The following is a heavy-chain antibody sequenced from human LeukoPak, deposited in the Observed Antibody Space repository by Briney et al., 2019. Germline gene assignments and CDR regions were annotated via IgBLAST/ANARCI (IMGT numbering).Heavy chain of an antibody. CDR2: IYYSGST. D-gene: IGHD3-9*01. Sequence: SETLSLTCTVSGGSISSSSYYWGWIRQPPGKGLEWIGSIYYSGSTYYNPSLKSRVTISVDTSKNQFSLKLSSVTAADTAVYYCARDATYYDILTGSYDAFDIWGQGTMVTVSS. CDR1: GGSISSSSYY. V-gene: IGHV4-39*07. J-gene: IGHJ3*02. CDR3: ARDATYYDILTGSYDAFDI.